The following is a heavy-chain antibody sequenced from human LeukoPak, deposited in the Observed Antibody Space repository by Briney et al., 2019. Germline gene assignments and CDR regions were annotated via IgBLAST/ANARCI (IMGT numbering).Heavy chain of an antibody. D-gene: IGHD3-10*01. Sequence: GGSLRLSCAASGFTFSNFAMSWVRQAPGKGLEWGSSISGTGVNTHCADSARGRFTISRDYSKNTLYLRMSSLRAEDTAVYYCAKSSVRGVDSFDYWGQGTLVTVSS. CDR2: ISGTGVNT. J-gene: IGHJ4*02. CDR3: AKSSVRGVDSFDY. CDR1: GFTFSNFA. V-gene: IGHV3-23*01.